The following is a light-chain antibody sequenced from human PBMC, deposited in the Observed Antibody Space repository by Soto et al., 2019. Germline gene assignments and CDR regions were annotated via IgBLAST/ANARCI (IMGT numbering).Light chain of an antibody. CDR2: DVG. J-gene: IGLJ1*01. CDR3: NSYRTVSTYV. V-gene: IGLV2-14*01. Sequence: QSALTQPASVSGSPGQSITIACTGTSSDIGGYNFVSWYQQHPGKAPKLLIYDVGNRPPGVSTRFSGSKSGNTASLTISALQAEDEAHYYCNSYRTVSTYVFGTGTKVTVL. CDR1: SSDIGGYNF.